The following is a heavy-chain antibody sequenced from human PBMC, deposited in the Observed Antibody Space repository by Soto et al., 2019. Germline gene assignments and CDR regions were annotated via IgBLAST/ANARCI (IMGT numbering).Heavy chain of an antibody. V-gene: IGHV4-4*02. D-gene: IGHD3-22*01. J-gene: IGHJ5*02. CDR3: ASGGSDYDNSGYYLP. CDR2: IYHSGST. CDR1: GGSVSSSNW. Sequence: WETLSLTCIVSGGSVSSSNWWSWVRQPPGKGLEWIGEIYHSGSTTYNPSLKSRATISVDKSENQFSLRLKSVTAADTAVYYCASGGSDYDNSGYYLPCGPGTLLTVSS.